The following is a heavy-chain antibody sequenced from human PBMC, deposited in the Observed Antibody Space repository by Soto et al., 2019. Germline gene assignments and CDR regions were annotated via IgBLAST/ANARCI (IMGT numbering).Heavy chain of an antibody. CDR1: GGSISSGGCS. CDR3: ARQGRAAAGGSFFYGLDV. CDR2: IYYSGST. J-gene: IGHJ6*02. D-gene: IGHD6-13*01. V-gene: IGHV4-30-2*03. Sequence: SETLSLTCAVSGGSISSGGCSWSWIRQPPGKGLEWIGYIYYSGSTYYKPSLKSRLTMSVDTSKNQFSLKLSSVTAADTAVYYCARQGRAAAGGSFFYGLDVWDQGTTVTVSS.